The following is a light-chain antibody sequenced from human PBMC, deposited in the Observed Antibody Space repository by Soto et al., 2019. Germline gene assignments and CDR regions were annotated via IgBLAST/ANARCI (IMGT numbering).Light chain of an antibody. CDR2: DVS. Sequence: QSALTQPRSVSGSPGQSVTISCTGTSSDVGGYNYVSWYQQHPGKAPKLMIYDVSKRPSGVPHRFSGSKSGNTASLTISGLQAEDEADYYCCSYAGSYTRYVFGTGTKLTVL. CDR3: CSYAGSYTRYV. J-gene: IGLJ1*01. V-gene: IGLV2-11*01. CDR1: SSDVGGYNY.